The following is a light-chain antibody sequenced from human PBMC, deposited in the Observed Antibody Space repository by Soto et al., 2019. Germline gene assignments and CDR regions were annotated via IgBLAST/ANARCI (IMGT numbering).Light chain of an antibody. CDR3: QQLNTYPL. Sequence: DIQLTQSPSFLSASVGDRVTITCRASQGISSYLAWYQQKPGKAPKLLIYAASTLQSGVPSRFRGSGSGTEFTLTISTLQPEDFPTYYCQQLNTYPLFGPGTKVDIK. CDR1: QGISSY. CDR2: AAS. V-gene: IGKV1-9*01. J-gene: IGKJ3*01.